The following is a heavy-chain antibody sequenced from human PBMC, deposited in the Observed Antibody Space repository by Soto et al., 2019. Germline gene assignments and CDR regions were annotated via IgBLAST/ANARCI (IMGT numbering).Heavy chain of an antibody. CDR2: ISGGSSYT. D-gene: IGHD3-10*01. Sequence: GGSLRLSCAASGFSFGDSYMSWIRQSAGKGLEWLSYISGGSSYTKYAESVKGRFTISRDNARRSLFLQVNGLRADDTAIYYCAKTRVADSGYYFDHWAQGTMVTVSS. J-gene: IGHJ4*02. CDR3: AKTRVADSGYYFDH. CDR1: GFSFGDSY. V-gene: IGHV3-11*03.